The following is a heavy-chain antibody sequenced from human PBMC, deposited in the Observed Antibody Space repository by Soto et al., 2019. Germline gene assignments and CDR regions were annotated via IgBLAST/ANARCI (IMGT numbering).Heavy chain of an antibody. CDR3: ARDRLTFFGAVIISVPASDAFDI. CDR2: ISAYNGNT. Sequence: ASVKVSCKASGYTFTSYGISWVRQAPGQGLEWMGWISAYNGNTNYAQKLQGRVTMTTDTSTSTAYMELRSLRSDDTVESYCARDRLTFFGAVIISVPASDAFDIWGQGTMVTVSS. V-gene: IGHV1-18*01. D-gene: IGHD3-3*01. CDR1: GYTFTSYG. J-gene: IGHJ3*02.